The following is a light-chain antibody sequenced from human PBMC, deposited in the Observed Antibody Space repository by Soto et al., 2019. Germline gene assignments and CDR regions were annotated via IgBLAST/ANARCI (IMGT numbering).Light chain of an antibody. CDR1: QSVSSIN. V-gene: IGKV3-15*01. CDR2: AAS. J-gene: IGKJ5*01. Sequence: EIVMTQSPATLSVSPGDRAALSCRASQSVSSINLAWYQQQPGQAPRLLIYAASTRATGIPARFSGSGSGTEFTLTISSLEPEDFSVYYCQQRSSWPPITFGQGTRLEIK. CDR3: QQRSSWPPIT.